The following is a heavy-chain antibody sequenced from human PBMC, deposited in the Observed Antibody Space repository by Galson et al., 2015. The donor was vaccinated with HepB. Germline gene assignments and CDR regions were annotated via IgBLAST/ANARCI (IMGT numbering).Heavy chain of an antibody. V-gene: IGHV3-30*04. CDR2: ISNDGSKK. Sequence: SLRLSCAASGFTFGSHAMHWVRQAPGKGLEWVALISNDGSKKYADFVKGRFTISRDNSKNTLYLQLHSLRTDDTAVYYCATAGGVTMIRGVLISGMDVWGQGTTVTVSS. CDR3: ATAGGVTMIRGVLISGMDV. D-gene: IGHD3-10*01. J-gene: IGHJ6*02. CDR1: GFTFGSHA.